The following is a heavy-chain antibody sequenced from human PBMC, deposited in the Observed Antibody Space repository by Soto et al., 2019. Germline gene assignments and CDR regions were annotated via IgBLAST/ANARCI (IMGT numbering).Heavy chain of an antibody. CDR3: AKDRNKWLRFELGY. CDR1: GFTFSSYG. Sequence: EVQLLESGGGLVQPGGSLRLSCAASGFTFSSYGMSWVRQAPGKGLEWVSAITGSGGSTYYADSVKGRFTISRDNSKNTLYLQMNSLRAEDTAVYYCAKDRNKWLRFELGYWGQGTLVTVSS. CDR2: ITGSGGST. D-gene: IGHD5-12*01. J-gene: IGHJ4*02. V-gene: IGHV3-23*01.